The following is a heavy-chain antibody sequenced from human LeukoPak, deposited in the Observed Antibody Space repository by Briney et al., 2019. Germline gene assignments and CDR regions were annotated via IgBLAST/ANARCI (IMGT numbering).Heavy chain of an antibody. CDR2: IYSGGST. J-gene: IGHJ4*02. CDR3: ARESCCGGSCYDY. CDR1: GFTVSSNY. V-gene: IGHV3-53*01. D-gene: IGHD2-15*01. Sequence: GGSLRLSCAASGFTVSSNYMSWVRQAPGKGLEWVSVIYSGGSTYYADSVKGRFTISRDNSKNTLYLQMNSLRGEDTAVYYCARESCCGGSCYDYWGQGTLVTVSS.